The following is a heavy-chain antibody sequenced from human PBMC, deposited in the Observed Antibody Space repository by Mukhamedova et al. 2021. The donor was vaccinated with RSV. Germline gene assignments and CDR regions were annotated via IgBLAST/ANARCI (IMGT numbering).Heavy chain of an antibody. Sequence: AEYMGGRFTISRDNSKNTLYLQMNSLRAEDTAVYYCVKEVYGDYDYWGQGTLVTVSS. D-gene: IGHD4-17*01. J-gene: IGHJ4*02. V-gene: IGHV3-30-3*02. CDR3: VKEVYGDYDY.